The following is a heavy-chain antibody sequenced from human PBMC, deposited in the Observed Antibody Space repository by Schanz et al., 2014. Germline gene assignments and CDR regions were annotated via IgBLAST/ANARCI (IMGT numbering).Heavy chain of an antibody. CDR3: ARAGQDFEYSSLSPIWYFDL. CDR2: INPNSGGT. CDR1: GYTFTGYY. D-gene: IGHD6-6*01. J-gene: IGHJ2*01. Sequence: QVQLLQSGAEVKKPGASVKVSCKASGYTFTGYYMHWVRQAPGQGLEWMGRINPNSGGTNYAQKFQGRVTMTRDTSISTAYMELSSLRSDDTAVYYCARAGQDFEYSSLSPIWYFDLWGRGTLVTVSS. V-gene: IGHV1-2*02.